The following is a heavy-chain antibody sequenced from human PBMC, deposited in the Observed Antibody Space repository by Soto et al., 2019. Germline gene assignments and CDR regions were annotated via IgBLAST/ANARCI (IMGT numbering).Heavy chain of an antibody. Sequence: GGSLRLSCAASGFTFSTSWMSWVRQAPGKGLEWVANIKEDGSEKYYVDSVRGRFTISRDHAKNSLYLQMNSLGADDTAVYYCARADYYWDPGSYWGQGTRVTVSS. CDR3: ARADYYWDPGSY. J-gene: IGHJ4*02. V-gene: IGHV3-7*01. D-gene: IGHD3-16*01. CDR1: GFTFSTSW. CDR2: IKEDGSEK.